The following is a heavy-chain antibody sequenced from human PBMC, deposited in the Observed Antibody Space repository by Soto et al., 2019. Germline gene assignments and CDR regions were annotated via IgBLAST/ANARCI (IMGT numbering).Heavy chain of an antibody. Sequence: PGGSLRLSCAASGFTFSDYWMHWVRQTPGKGLVWVSRINNAGSGTTYADSVKGRFTISRDNAKNTLYLQMNSLRAEDTAVYYCARDQTVAGPTTFDYCRQGTLVTVSS. D-gene: IGHD6-19*01. CDR2: INNAGSGT. J-gene: IGHJ4*02. CDR3: ARDQTVAGPTTFDY. V-gene: IGHV3-74*01. CDR1: GFTFSDYW.